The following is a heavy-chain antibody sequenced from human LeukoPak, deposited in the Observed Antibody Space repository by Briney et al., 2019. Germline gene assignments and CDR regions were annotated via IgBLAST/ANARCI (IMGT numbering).Heavy chain of an antibody. Sequence: GNSLRLSCAASGFTFSRSGMHWVRQAPGKGLEWVAVIWYGGSNKDYADSVKGRFTTSRDNSKNTLYLQMNSLRAEDTAVYYCAKDKGNFGDYFCFGHWGQGILVTVSS. V-gene: IGHV3-30*18. D-gene: IGHD4-17*01. CDR3: AKDKGNFGDYFCFGH. CDR1: GFTFSRSG. CDR2: IWYGGSNK. J-gene: IGHJ4*02.